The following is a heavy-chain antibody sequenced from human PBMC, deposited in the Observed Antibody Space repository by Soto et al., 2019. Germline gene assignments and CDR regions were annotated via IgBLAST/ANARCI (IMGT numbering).Heavy chain of an antibody. CDR2: INPYNDYT. Sequence: QVQLVQSAGEVKKPGASVKVSCKASGYTFIRYGITWVRQAPGQGRERMGWINPYNDYTIYAQKLQGRVTMTTDTSTRTVYLDLRSLKSDDTAVYYCARGGYYDSTWGKLSHYGLDVWGQGTSVTVSS. CDR3: ARGGYYDSTWGKLSHYGLDV. J-gene: IGHJ6*02. CDR1: GYTFIRYG. D-gene: IGHD3-22*01. V-gene: IGHV1-18*01.